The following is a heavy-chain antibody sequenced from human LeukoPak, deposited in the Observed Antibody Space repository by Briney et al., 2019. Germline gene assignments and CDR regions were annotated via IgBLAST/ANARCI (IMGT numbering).Heavy chain of an antibody. CDR1: GYTFTSYY. V-gene: IGHV1-46*03. D-gene: IGHD3-9*01. CDR2: INPSGGST. CDR3: ARNGKGPIDAFDI. J-gene: IGHJ3*02. Sequence: GASVKVSCKASGYTFTSYYMHWVRQAPGQGLEWMGIINPSGGSTSYAQKFQGRVTMTRDTSTSKVYMELSSLRSEDTAVYYCARNGKGPIDAFDIWGQGTMVTVSS.